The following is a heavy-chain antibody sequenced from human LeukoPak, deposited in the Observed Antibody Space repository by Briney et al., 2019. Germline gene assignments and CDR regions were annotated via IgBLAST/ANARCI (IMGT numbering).Heavy chain of an antibody. V-gene: IGHV1-8*01. J-gene: IGHJ4*02. CDR3: ARDQEVYYYDSSGYYPFDY. CDR1: GYTFTSYD. CDR2: MNPNSGNT. Sequence: ASVKVSCKASGYTFTSYDINWVRQATGQGLEWMGWMNPNSGNTGYAQKFQGRVTMTRNTSISTAYMELSSLRSDDTAVYYCARDQEVYYYDSSGYYPFDYWGQGTLVTVSS. D-gene: IGHD3-22*01.